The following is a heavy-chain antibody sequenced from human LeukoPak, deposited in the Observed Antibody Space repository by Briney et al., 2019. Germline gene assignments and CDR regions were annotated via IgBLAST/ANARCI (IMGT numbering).Heavy chain of an antibody. Sequence: PSGTLSLTCIVSGASVSSSSYYWGWIRQPPGKGLEWIGSVYYSGSTYYNPSLKSRVTISVDTSKNQFSLKLSSVTAADTAVYYCARGRADSGWYNWFDPWGQGTLVTVSS. CDR2: VYYSGST. D-gene: IGHD6-19*01. CDR3: ARGRADSGWYNWFDP. V-gene: IGHV4-39*07. CDR1: GASVSSSSYY. J-gene: IGHJ5*02.